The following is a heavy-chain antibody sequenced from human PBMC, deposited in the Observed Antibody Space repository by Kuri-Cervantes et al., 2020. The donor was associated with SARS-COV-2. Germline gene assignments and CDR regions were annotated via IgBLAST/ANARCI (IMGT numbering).Heavy chain of an antibody. V-gene: IGHV3-49*03. D-gene: IGHD3-22*01. CDR1: GFTFGEYA. CDR3: TTPPGDSGYFYFDY. CDR2: IRRKLYGGTT. J-gene: IGHJ4*02. Sequence: GESLKISCTASGFTFGEYAMSWSRQAPGKGLEWVGFIRRKLYGGTTQYAASMKGRFTISRDDSKSIAYLQMNSLKTEDTAVYYCTTPPGDSGYFYFDYWGQGTLVTVSS.